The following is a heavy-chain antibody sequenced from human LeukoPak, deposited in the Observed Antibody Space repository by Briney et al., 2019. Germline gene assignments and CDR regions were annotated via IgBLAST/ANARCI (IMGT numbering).Heavy chain of an antibody. V-gene: IGHV4-59*01. J-gene: IGHJ4*02. D-gene: IGHD3-22*01. CDR3: ARGSYDSSGYYLFDY. Sequence: PSETLSLTCTVSGGSISSYYWSWIRQPPGKGLEWIGYIYSSGSTNYNPSLKSRVTISVDTSKNQFSLKLSSVTAADTAVYYCARGSYDSSGYYLFDYWGQGTLVTVSS. CDR1: GGSISSYY. CDR2: IYSSGST.